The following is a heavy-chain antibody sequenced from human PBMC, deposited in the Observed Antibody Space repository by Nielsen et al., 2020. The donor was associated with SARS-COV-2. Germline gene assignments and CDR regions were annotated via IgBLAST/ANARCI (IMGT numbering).Heavy chain of an antibody. CDR1: GGTFSSYA. CDR2: IIPIFGTA. D-gene: IGHD3-3*01. Sequence: KVSCKASGGTFSSYAISWVRQAPGQGLEWMGGIIPIFGTANYAQKFQGRVTITADKSTSTAYMELSSLRSEDTAVYYCARDDFWSGKAGYYYYGMDVWGQGTTVTVSS. J-gene: IGHJ6*02. V-gene: IGHV1-69*06. CDR3: ARDDFWSGKAGYYYYGMDV.